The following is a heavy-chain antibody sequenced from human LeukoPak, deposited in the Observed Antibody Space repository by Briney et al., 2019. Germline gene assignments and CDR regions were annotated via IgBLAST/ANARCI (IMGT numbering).Heavy chain of an antibody. CDR1: GFTFSSYS. D-gene: IGHD6-19*01. J-gene: IGHJ4*02. Sequence: GGSLRLSCAASGFTFSSYSMNWVRQAPGKGLEWVSSISSSSSYIYYADSVKGRFTISRDNAKNSLYLQMNSLRAEDAAVYYCARDKYSSGQADYWGQGTLVTVSS. CDR3: ARDKYSSGQADY. CDR2: ISSSSSYI. V-gene: IGHV3-21*01.